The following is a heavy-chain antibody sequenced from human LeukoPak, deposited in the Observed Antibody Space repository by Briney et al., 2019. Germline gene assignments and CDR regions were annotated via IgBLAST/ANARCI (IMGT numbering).Heavy chain of an antibody. J-gene: IGHJ4*02. CDR1: RFNISDYF. CDR2: ISNGNPYR. D-gene: IGHD3/OR15-3a*01. Sequence: PGGSLRLSCAASRFNISDYFMTWIRQAPGKGLEWISYISNGNPYRNYAESVKGRFTMSRDNAKNSVYLQMNSLRVEDTAMYYCARVFEVSGLVRHPGHCDYRGQGTLVTVSS. V-gene: IGHV3-11*06. CDR3: ARVFEVSGLVRHPGHCDY.